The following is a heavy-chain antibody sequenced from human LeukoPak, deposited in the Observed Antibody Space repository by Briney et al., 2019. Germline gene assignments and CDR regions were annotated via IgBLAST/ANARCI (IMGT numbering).Heavy chain of an antibody. Sequence: SGTLSLTCAVSGGSISSSNWWDWVRQPPGKGLEWIGEIYHSGSTNYNPSLKSRVTISVDKSKNQFSMKLSSVTAADTAVYYCARVPSSWNWFDPWGQGTLVTVSS. V-gene: IGHV4-4*02. J-gene: IGHJ5*02. CDR2: IYHSGST. CDR1: GGSISSSNW. CDR3: ARVPSSWNWFDP. D-gene: IGHD6-13*01.